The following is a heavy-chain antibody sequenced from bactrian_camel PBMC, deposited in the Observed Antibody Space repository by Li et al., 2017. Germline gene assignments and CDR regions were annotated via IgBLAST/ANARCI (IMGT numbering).Heavy chain of an antibody. CDR1: GFSFDDSD. Sequence: QVQLVESGGGSVQTGGSLRLSCTVSGFSFDDSDMGWYRQVPGNECELVSTININGATYYADSVQGRFTISQDNAKNILYLQMNSLKPEDTAMYYCAADYDRVTIATAWWDREYEYNYWGQGTQVTVS. CDR3: AADYDRVTIATAWWDREYEYNY. CDR2: ININGAT. J-gene: IGHJ4*01. V-gene: IGHV3S60*01. D-gene: IGHD4*01.